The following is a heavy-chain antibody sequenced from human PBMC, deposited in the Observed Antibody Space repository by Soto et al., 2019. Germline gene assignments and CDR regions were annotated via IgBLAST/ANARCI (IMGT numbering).Heavy chain of an antibody. Sequence: GGSLRLSCAASGFTFRNYAMSWVRQAPGKGLEWVSGLSGGGGCTFYADSVKGRFTISRDNAKNTQYLQMSSLRAEDTAVYYCARASSTSCHHWFDPWGQGTLVTVSS. J-gene: IGHJ5*02. V-gene: IGHV3-23*01. CDR1: GFTFRNYA. D-gene: IGHD2-2*01. CDR2: LSGGGGCT. CDR3: ARASSTSCHHWFDP.